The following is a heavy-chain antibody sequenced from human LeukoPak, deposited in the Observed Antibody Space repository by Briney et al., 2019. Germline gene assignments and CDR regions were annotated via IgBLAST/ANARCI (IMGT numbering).Heavy chain of an antibody. CDR1: GYTFTNYA. Sequence: ASVKVSCKASGYTFTNYAMNWVRQAPGQGLEWMGWINTNTGNPTYAQGFTGRFVFSLDTSVSTAYLQISSLKAEDTAVYYCARVVGATGRELDRVRLLDWGQGTLVTVSS. J-gene: IGHJ4*02. CDR2: INTNTGNP. D-gene: IGHD1-26*01. V-gene: IGHV7-4-1*02. CDR3: ARVVGATGRELDRVRLLD.